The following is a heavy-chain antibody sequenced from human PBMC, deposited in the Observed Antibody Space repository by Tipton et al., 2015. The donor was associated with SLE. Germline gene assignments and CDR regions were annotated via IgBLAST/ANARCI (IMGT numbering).Heavy chain of an antibody. CDR2: IYYSGST. CDR3: ARVGGVSGGGSPGLDY. J-gene: IGHJ4*02. CDR1: GGSISSYY. V-gene: IGHV4-59*01. Sequence: LRLSCTVSGGSISSYYWSWIRQPPGKGLEWIGYIYYSGSTNYNPSLKSRVTISVDTSKNQFSLKLSSVTAADTAVYYCARVGGVSGGGSPGLDYWGQGTLVTVSS. D-gene: IGHD2-15*01.